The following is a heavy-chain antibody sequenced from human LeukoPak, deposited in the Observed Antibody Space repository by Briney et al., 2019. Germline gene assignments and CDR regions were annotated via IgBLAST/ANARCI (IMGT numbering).Heavy chain of an antibody. CDR2: ISGSGGST. V-gene: IGHV3-23*01. CDR1: GFTFSSYG. D-gene: IGHD3-10*01. CDR3: AKDIWFGGTYYFDY. J-gene: IGHJ4*02. Sequence: GGSLRLSCAASGFTFSSYGMSWVRQAPGKGLEWVSAISGSGGSTYYADSVKGRFTISRDNSKNTLYLQMNSLRAEDTAVYYCAKDIWFGGTYYFDYWGQGTLVTVSS.